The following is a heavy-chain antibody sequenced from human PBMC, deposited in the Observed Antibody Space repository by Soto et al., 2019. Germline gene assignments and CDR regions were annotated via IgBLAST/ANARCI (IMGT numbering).Heavy chain of an antibody. Sequence: SETLSLTCTVSGGSISSYYWSWIRQPPGKGLEWIGYIYYSGSTNYNPSLKSRVTISVDTSKNQFSLKLSSVTAADTAVYYCARSPTNSGYDFDYFDYWGQGTLVTVSS. D-gene: IGHD5-12*01. CDR2: IYYSGST. V-gene: IGHV4-59*08. CDR1: GGSISSYY. J-gene: IGHJ4*02. CDR3: ARSPTNSGYDFDYFDY.